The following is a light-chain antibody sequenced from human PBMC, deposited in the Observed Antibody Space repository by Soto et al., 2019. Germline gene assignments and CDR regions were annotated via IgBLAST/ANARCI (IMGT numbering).Light chain of an antibody. CDR3: QQNYSTAVT. CDR1: QSISSY. J-gene: IGKJ1*01. CDR2: AAS. Sequence: DIQMTQSPSSLSASVGDRVTITCRASQSISSYLNWYQQKPGKAPKLLIYAASSLQSGVPSRFSGSGSGTDFTLTISSLQPEDFSTYYCQQNYSTAVTFGKGTKVESK. V-gene: IGKV1-39*01.